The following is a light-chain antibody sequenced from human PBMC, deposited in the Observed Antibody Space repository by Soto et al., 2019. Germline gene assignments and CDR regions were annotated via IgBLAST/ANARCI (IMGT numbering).Light chain of an antibody. Sequence: QSLGSVSLTQRERTTLSCRASQSVSSSYLAWYQQKPGQAPRLLIYGASNRATGIPDRFSGSGSGTDCTLTIIRLEPEDCAVYYCEQYVSSGTFGHGTKVDIK. CDR2: GAS. CDR3: EQYVSSGT. J-gene: IGKJ1*01. V-gene: IGKV3-20*01. CDR1: QSVSSSY.